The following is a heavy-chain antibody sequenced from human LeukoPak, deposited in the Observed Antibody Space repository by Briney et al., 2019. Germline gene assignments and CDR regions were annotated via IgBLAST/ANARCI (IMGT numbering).Heavy chain of an antibody. D-gene: IGHD6-6*01. CDR1: GYTFTDYY. CDR2: INPNSGVT. J-gene: IGHJ5*02. Sequence: ASVKVSCKGSGYTFTDYYIHWLRQAPGQGLEWRGWINPNSGVTNYAQRFQGRVTMTRDTSISTVYMELSRLRSDDTAVYYCARGESTSSNFDRFDPWGQGTMVTVSS. V-gene: IGHV1-2*02. CDR3: ARGESTSSNFDRFDP.